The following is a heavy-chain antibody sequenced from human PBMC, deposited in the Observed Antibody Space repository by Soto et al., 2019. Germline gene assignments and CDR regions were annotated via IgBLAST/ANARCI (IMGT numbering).Heavy chain of an antibody. CDR2: ISHSGST. J-gene: IGHJ4*02. CDR1: GDSISSYY. V-gene: IGHV4-59*01. CDR3: ARAPGGVLHY. Sequence: SETLSLTCTVSGDSISSYYWSWIRQPPGKGLEWIGYISHSGSTNYNPSLKSRVTISVDTSKSQFSLKLNSLTTADTAVYYCARAPGGVLHYRGQGTSVTVAS.